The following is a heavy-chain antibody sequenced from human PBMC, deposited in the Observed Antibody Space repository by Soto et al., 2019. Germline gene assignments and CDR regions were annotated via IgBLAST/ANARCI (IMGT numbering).Heavy chain of an antibody. Sequence: SETLSLTCSVSGGSISSYYWSWIRQPPGKGLEWIAYIYYSGSTSYNPSLKSRVSISLDTSKNQFSLKLSSVTAADTAVYYCARAPGDWEFDPWGQGTLVTVSS. V-gene: IGHV4-59*01. D-gene: IGHD3-10*01. CDR1: GGSISSYY. J-gene: IGHJ5*02. CDR3: ARAPGDWEFDP. CDR2: IYYSGST.